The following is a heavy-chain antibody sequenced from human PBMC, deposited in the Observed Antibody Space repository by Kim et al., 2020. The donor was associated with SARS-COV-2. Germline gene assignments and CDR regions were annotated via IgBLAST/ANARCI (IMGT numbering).Heavy chain of an antibody. CDR1: GGSISSSSYY. J-gene: IGHJ4*02. Sequence: SQTLSLTCTVSGGSISSSSYYWGWIRQPPGKGLEWIGSIYYSGSTYYNPSLKSRVTISVDTSKNQFSLKLSSVTAADTAVYYCARQRPDYDILTGYFYHFDYWGQGTLVTVSS. D-gene: IGHD3-9*01. CDR2: IYYSGST. V-gene: IGHV4-39*01. CDR3: ARQRPDYDILTGYFYHFDY.